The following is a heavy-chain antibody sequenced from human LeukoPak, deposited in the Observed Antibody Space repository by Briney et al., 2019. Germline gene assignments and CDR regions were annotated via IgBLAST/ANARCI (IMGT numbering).Heavy chain of an antibody. V-gene: IGHV1-2*02. CDR2: INPNSGAT. J-gene: IGHJ4*02. CDR1: GYSFTGHY. Sequence: ASMKVSCKASGYSFTGHYMHWVRQAPGQGPEWMGWINPNSGATNYAQKFQGRVTMTRDMSVSTAYMELTSLRYDDTAIYYCARFASSWYGDYWGQGTLVPVSS. CDR3: ARFASSWYGDY. D-gene: IGHD6-13*01.